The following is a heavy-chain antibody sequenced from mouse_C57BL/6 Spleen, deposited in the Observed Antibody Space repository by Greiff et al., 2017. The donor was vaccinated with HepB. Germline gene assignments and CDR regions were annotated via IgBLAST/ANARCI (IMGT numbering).Heavy chain of an antibody. CDR1: GFTFSSYG. Sequence: EVQRVESGGDLVKPGGSLKLSCAASGFTFSSYGMSWVRQTPDKRLEWVATISSGGSYTYYPDSVKGRFTISRDNAKNTLYLQMSSLKSEDTAMYYCARRQLRLPYAMDYWGQGTSVTVSS. D-gene: IGHD3-2*02. J-gene: IGHJ4*01. V-gene: IGHV5-6*01. CDR3: ARRQLRLPYAMDY. CDR2: ISSGGSYT.